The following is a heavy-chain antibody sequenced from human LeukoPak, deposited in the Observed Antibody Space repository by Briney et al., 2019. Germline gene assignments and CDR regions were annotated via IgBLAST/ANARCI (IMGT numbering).Heavy chain of an antibody. V-gene: IGHV1-8*01. CDR3: ARGNAGYCSSTSCYIGVWFDP. D-gene: IGHD2-2*02. CDR2: MNPNSGNT. J-gene: IGHJ5*02. Sequence: ASVKVSCKASGYTFTSYDINWVRQATGQGLEWMAWMNPNSGNTGYAQKFQGRVTMTRNTSISTAYMELSSLRSEDTAVYYCARGNAGYCSSTSCYIGVWFDPWGQGTLVTVSS. CDR1: GYTFTSYD.